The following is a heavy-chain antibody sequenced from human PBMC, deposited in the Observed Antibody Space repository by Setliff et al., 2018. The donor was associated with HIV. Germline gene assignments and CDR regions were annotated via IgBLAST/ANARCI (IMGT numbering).Heavy chain of an antibody. V-gene: IGHV4-30-4*08. CDR1: GGSIRSDNHF. CDR3: AREVKGVSDSDAFDI. J-gene: IGHJ3*02. CDR2: IDYIGRP. D-gene: IGHD2-21*01. Sequence: KPSETLSLTCIVSGGSIRSDNHFWSWVRQPPGKGLEWIGFIDYIGRPYYNPSLNSRVSISVDTARNQFSLNLWSVTAADTAVYFCAREVKGVSDSDAFDIWGQGTTVTVSS.